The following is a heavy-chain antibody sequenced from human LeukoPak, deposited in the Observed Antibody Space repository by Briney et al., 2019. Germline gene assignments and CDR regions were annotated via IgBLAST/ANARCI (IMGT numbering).Heavy chain of an antibody. D-gene: IGHD3-10*01. CDR2: ISSNGDRT. CDR1: GFTFSSYA. CDR3: ARTGSRIRGVTNHYYYYGMDV. J-gene: IGHJ6*02. V-gene: IGHV3-64*01. Sequence: GGSLRLSCAASGFTFSSYAMHWVRQAPGKGLEYVSAISSNGDRTYYANSVKGRFTISRDNSKNTLYLQMGSLRAEDMAVYYCARTGSRIRGVTNHYYYYGMDVWGQGTTVTVSS.